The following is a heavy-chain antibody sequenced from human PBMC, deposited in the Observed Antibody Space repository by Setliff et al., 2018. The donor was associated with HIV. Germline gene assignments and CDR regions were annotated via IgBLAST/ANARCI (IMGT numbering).Heavy chain of an antibody. V-gene: IGHV4-34*01. CDR3: ARGHCSGTNCYGVDYYGMDV. Sequence: SETLSLTCAVYGGSFSGYYWSWIRQPPGKGLEWIGEINHSGRINCNPSLKSRVTISVDRSKNQFSLKLTSVTAADTAVYYCARGHCSGTNCYGVDYYGMDVWGQGTTVTVSS. J-gene: IGHJ6*02. CDR1: GGSFSGYY. CDR2: INHSGRI. D-gene: IGHD2-2*01.